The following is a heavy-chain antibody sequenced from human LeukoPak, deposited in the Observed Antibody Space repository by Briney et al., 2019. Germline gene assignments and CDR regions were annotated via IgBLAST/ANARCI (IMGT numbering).Heavy chain of an antibody. Sequence: PSETLSLTCTVSGVSISSSNSYWGWIRQPPGKGLEWIGEINHSGSTSYNPSLKSRVTISVDKSKNQFSLKLSSVTAADTAVYYCAAGTDYYYYYMDVWGKGTTVTVSS. CDR2: INHSGST. CDR1: GVSISSSNSY. J-gene: IGHJ6*03. D-gene: IGHD2-8*02. V-gene: IGHV4-39*07. CDR3: AAGTDYYYYYMDV.